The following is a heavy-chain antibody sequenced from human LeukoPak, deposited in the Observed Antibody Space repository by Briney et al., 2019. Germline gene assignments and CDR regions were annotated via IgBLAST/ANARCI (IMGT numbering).Heavy chain of an antibody. CDR1: GGTFSSYA. D-gene: IGHD3-10*01. CDR3: ASGFPGSQAFDI. Sequence: SVKVSCKASGGTFSSYAISWVRQAPGQGLEWMGRIIPILGIANYAQKFQGRVTITADKSTSTAYMELSSLRSEDTAVYYCASGFPGSQAFDIWGQGTMVTVSS. V-gene: IGHV1-69*04. CDR2: IIPILGIA. J-gene: IGHJ3*02.